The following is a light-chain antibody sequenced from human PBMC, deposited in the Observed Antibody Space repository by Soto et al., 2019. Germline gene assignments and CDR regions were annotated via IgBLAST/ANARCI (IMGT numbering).Light chain of an antibody. CDR1: EDINNN. J-gene: IGKJ4*01. CDR2: DES. Sequence: DIQMTQSPSSLSASVGDRVTITCQASEDINNNLKWYQQKPGKAPKLMISDESNLETGVPSRFSGGGSVTHFTFTISSLKPEDIATYYCQHFRNLPVTFGGGTKVEMK. CDR3: QHFRNLPVT. V-gene: IGKV1-33*01.